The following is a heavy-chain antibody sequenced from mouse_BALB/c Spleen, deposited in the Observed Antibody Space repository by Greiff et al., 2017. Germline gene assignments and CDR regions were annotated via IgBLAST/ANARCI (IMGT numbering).Heavy chain of an antibody. CDR2: ISDGGSYT. V-gene: IGHV5-4*02. CDR1: GFTFSDYY. CDR3: ASGDYEGMDY. Sequence: EVQGVESGGGLVKPGGSLKLSCAASGFTFSDYYMYWVRQTPEKRLEWVATISDGGSYTYYPDSVTGRFTISRDNAKNNLYLQMSSLKSEDTAMYYCASGDYEGMDYWGQGTSVTVSS. J-gene: IGHJ4*01. D-gene: IGHD2-4*01.